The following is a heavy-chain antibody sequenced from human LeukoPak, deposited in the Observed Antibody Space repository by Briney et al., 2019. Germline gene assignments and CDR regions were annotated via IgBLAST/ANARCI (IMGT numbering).Heavy chain of an antibody. Sequence: GGSLRLSCAASGXTVSSNYMSWVRQAPGKGLEWVSSIYSGGSTYYADSVKGRFTISRDNSKNTVYLQMNSLRAEDTAVYCCARDSIVVEYYFDYWGQGTLVTVSS. D-gene: IGHD1-26*01. J-gene: IGHJ4*02. CDR1: GXTVSSNY. CDR2: IYSGGST. CDR3: ARDSIVVEYYFDY. V-gene: IGHV3-53*01.